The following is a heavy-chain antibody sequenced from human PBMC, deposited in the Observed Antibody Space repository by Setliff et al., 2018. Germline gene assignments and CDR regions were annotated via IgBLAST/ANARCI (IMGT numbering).Heavy chain of an antibody. D-gene: IGHD4-17*01. CDR3: ARHGNYGDYSND. CDR2: IFPGDSDV. V-gene: IGHV5-51*01. J-gene: IGHJ4*02. Sequence: PGESLKISCKGSGYSFTTYWIDWVRQMPGIGLEWMGMIFPGDSDVRYSPSFQGQVTISAANSITTAYLQWSSLKASDTAMYYCARHGNYGDYSNDWGQGTLVTVSS. CDR1: GYSFTTYW.